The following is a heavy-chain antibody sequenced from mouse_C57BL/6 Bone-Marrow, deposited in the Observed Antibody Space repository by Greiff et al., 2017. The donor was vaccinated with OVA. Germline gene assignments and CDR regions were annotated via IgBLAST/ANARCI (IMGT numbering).Heavy chain of an antibody. J-gene: IGHJ4*01. CDR3: ARHADSQRGYYYAMDY. Sequence: EVQLVESGGGLVQPGGSLKLSCAASGFTFSDYYMYWVRQTPEKRLEWVAYISNGGGSTYYPDTVKGRFTISRDNAKNTLYLQMSLLKSEDTAMYYCARHADSQRGYYYAMDYWGQGTSVTVSS. CDR2: ISNGGGST. CDR1: GFTFSDYY. V-gene: IGHV5-12*01. D-gene: IGHD3-2*01.